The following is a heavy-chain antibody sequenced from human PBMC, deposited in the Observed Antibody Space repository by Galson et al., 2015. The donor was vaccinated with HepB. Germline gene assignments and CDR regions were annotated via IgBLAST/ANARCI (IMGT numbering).Heavy chain of an antibody. CDR1: GFAFSSSI. J-gene: IGHJ6*02. CDR2: ISSSRTYI. V-gene: IGHV3-21*01. Sequence: SLRLSCATSGFAFSSSIMNWVRQAPGKGLEGVASISSSRTYIYYADSVKGRVTISRGNAESSLYLQMSNLRAEDTAIYYCARHYYYGMDIWGQGTAVTVSS. CDR3: ARHYYYGMDI.